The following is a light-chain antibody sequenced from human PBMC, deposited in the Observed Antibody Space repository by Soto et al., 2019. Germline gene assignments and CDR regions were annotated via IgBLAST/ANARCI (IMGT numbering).Light chain of an antibody. CDR3: SSYTSSSTLV. J-gene: IGLJ2*01. CDR1: SSDVGGYNY. V-gene: IGLV2-14*01. Sequence: QSVLTQPDSVSGSPGQSITISCTGTSSDVGGYNYVSWYQQHPGKAPKLMIYDVRNRPSGVSNRFSGSKSGNTASLTISGLQAEDEADYYCSSYTSSSTLVFGGGTKLTVL. CDR2: DVR.